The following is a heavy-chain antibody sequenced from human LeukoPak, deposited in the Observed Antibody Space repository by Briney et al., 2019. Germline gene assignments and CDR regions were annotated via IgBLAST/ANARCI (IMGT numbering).Heavy chain of an antibody. D-gene: IGHD6-13*01. CDR3: ARKSIVTAGRKPYDY. V-gene: IGHV4-34*01. Sequence: PSETLSLTCAVYGGSFSGYYWSWIRQPPGKGLEWIGEIDHSGRTNFNPSLKSRVTISVDMSKNQFSLRLSSVTAADTAVYYCARKSIVTAGRKPYDYWDQGTLVTVSP. CDR1: GGSFSGYY. J-gene: IGHJ4*02. CDR2: IDHSGRT.